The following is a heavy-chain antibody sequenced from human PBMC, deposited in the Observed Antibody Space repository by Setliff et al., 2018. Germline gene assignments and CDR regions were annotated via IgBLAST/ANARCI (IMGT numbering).Heavy chain of an antibody. J-gene: IGHJ4*02. V-gene: IGHV3-48*01. D-gene: IGHD2-15*01. CDR2: ISSSSSTI. CDR1: GFTFSSYS. CDR3: ARTCSGSGCYAGLES. Sequence: PGGSLRLSCAASGFTFSSYSMNWVRQAPGKGLEWVSYISSSSSTIYYADSVKGRFTISRDNAKNSLYLRMNSLRPGDTAVYYCARTCSGSGCYAGLESWGQGTPVTVSS.